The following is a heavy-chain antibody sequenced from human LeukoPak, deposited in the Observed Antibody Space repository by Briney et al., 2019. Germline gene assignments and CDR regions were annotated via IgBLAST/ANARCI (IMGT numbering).Heavy chain of an antibody. V-gene: IGHV1-2*02. D-gene: IGHD2-15*01. CDR2: INPNSGGT. CDR3: ARDRCSGGSCYSGFDP. J-gene: IGHJ5*02. CDR1: GYTFTGYY. Sequence: ASVKVSCKASGYTFTGYYMHWVRQAPGQGLEWMGWINPNSGGTNYAQKFQGRVTMTRDTSISTAYMELSRLRSDDTAVYYCARDRCSGGSCYSGFDPWGQGTLVTVSS.